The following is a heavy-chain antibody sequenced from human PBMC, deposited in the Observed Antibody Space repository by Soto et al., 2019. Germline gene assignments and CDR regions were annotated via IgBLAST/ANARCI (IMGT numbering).Heavy chain of an antibody. Sequence: QVQLQESGPGLVKPSQTLSLTCTVSDGSIISGDHYWSWIRKHPGKGLEWIGYIYYSGGTYYNPSLKSRITISVDTSKNQFSLKLSSVTAADTAVYYCARVRVTFEGGERLGMDVWGQGTTVTVS. V-gene: IGHV4-31*03. CDR1: DGSIISGDHY. J-gene: IGHJ6*02. D-gene: IGHD3-16*01. CDR2: IYYSGGT. CDR3: ARVRVTFEGGERLGMDV.